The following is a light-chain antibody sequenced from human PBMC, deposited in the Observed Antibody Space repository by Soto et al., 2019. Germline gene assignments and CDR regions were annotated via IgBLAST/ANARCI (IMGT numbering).Light chain of an antibody. V-gene: IGKV1-5*03. CDR2: KAS. J-gene: IGKJ2*01. CDR3: QQYNSYSPRYT. Sequence: DIQMTQSPSTLSASVGDRVTITCRASQSISSWLAWYQQKPGKAPKLLNYKASSLESGVLSRFSGSGSGTELTLTISSLQPNDFATYYYQQYNSYSPRYTFGQGTKLEIK. CDR1: QSISSW.